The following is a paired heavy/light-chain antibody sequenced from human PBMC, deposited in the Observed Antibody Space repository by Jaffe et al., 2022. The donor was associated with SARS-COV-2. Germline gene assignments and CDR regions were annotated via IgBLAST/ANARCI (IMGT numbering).Light chain of an antibody. CDR1: QSLLHSNGYNY. Sequence: DIVMTQSPLSLPVTPGEPASISCRSSQSLLHSNGYNYLDWYLQKPGQSPQLLIYLGSNRASGVPDRFSGSGSGTDFTLKISRVEAEDVGVYYCMQALQTPLYTFGQGTKLEIK. CDR2: LGS. CDR3: MQALQTPLYT. V-gene: IGKV2-28*01. J-gene: IGKJ2*01.
Heavy chain of an antibody. Sequence: QVQLVESGGGVVQPGRSLRLSCAASGFTFSSYAMHWVRQAPGKGLEWVAVISYDGSNKYYADSVKGRFTISRDNSKNTLYLQMNSLRAEDTAVYYCARPLGYYGDYPLTGYYGMDVWGQGTTVTVSS. CDR2: ISYDGSNK. CDR3: ARPLGYYGDYPLTGYYGMDV. CDR1: GFTFSSYA. V-gene: IGHV3-30-3*01. D-gene: IGHD4-17*01. J-gene: IGHJ6*02.